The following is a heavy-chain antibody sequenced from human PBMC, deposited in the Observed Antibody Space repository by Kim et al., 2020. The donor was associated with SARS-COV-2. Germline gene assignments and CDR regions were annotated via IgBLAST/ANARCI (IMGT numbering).Heavy chain of an antibody. CDR3: AAPRITMVRGVPRY. D-gene: IGHD3-10*01. CDR2: IKQDGSEK. Sequence: GGSLRLSCAASGFTFSSYWMSWVRQAPGKGLEWVANIKQDGSEKYYVDSVKGRFTISRDNAKNSLYLQMNSLRAEDTAVYYCAAPRITMVRGVPRYWGQGTLGTVSS. V-gene: IGHV3-7*03. J-gene: IGHJ4*02. CDR1: GFTFSSYW.